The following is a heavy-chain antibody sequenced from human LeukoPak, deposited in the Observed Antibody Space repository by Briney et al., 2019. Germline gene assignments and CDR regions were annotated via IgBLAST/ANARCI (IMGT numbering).Heavy chain of an antibody. V-gene: IGHV3-23*01. CDR2: ISGSGGST. CDR1: GFTFSSCA. Sequence: GGSLRLSCAASGFTFSSCAMSWVRQAPGKGLEWVSAISGSGGSTYYADSVKGRFTISRDNSKNTLYLQMNSLRAEDTAVYYCAKGVWFGEAHHDAFDIWGQGTMVTVSS. CDR3: AKGVWFGEAHHDAFDI. J-gene: IGHJ3*02. D-gene: IGHD3-10*01.